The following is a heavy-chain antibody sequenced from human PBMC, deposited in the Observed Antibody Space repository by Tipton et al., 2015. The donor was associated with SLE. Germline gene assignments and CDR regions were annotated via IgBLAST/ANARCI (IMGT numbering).Heavy chain of an antibody. V-gene: IGHV4-39*01. Sequence: TLSLTCTVSGGSISSSSYYWGWIRQPPGKGLECIGSIYYSGSTYYNPSLKSRVTISVDTSKNQFSLKLSSVTAADTAVYYCARYGSGSSGAFDIWGQGTMVTVPS. D-gene: IGHD3-10*01. CDR2: IYYSGST. CDR1: GGSISSSSYY. J-gene: IGHJ3*02. CDR3: ARYGSGSSGAFDI.